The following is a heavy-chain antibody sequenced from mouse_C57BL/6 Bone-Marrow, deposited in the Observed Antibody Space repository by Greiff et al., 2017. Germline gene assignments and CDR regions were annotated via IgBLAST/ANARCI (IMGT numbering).Heavy chain of an antibody. CDR1: GYTFTSYW. CDR3: ARGPDY. Sequence: QVQLQQPGAELVMPGASVKLSCKASGYTFTSYWMHWVKQRPGQGLEWIGEIDPSDSSTNYNQKFKGKSTLTVDKSSSTAYMQLSSLTSEDSAVYYCARGPDYWGQGTTLTVSS. V-gene: IGHV1-69*01. J-gene: IGHJ2*01. CDR2: IDPSDSST.